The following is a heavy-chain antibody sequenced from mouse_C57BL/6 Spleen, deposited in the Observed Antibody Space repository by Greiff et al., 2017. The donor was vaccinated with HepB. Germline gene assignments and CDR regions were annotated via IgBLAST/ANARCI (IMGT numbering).Heavy chain of an antibody. Sequence: QVQLKQSGAELVKPGASVKISCKASGYAFSSYWMNWVKQRPGKGLEWIGQIYPGDGDTNYNGKFKGKATLTADKSSSTAYMQLSSLTSEDSAVYFWAARDITTVVATDYFDYWGQGTTLTVSS. CDR3: AARDITTVVATDYFDY. J-gene: IGHJ2*01. V-gene: IGHV1-80*01. D-gene: IGHD1-1*01. CDR1: GYAFSSYW. CDR2: IYPGDGDT.